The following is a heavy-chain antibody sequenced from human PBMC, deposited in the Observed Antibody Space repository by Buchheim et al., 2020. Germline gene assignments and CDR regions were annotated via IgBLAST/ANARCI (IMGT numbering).Heavy chain of an antibody. D-gene: IGHD6-19*01. CDR2: ISYDGNNK. Sequence: QVQLVESGGGVVQPGRSLRLSCAASGFTFSSYAMHWVRQAPGKGLEWVAVISYDGNNKDYADSVKGRFTISRGNSKNTLYLQMNSLRAEDTAVYYCARGESSGWTTVGGMDVWGQGST. CDR1: GFTFSSYA. V-gene: IGHV3-30-3*01. J-gene: IGHJ6*02. CDR3: ARGESSGWTTVGGMDV.